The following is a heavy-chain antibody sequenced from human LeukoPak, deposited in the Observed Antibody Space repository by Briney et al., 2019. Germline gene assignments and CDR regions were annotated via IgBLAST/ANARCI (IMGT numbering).Heavy chain of an antibody. CDR2: SYSGGNT. CDR1: GFAVSSNY. J-gene: IGHJ2*01. D-gene: IGHD2-15*01. CDR3: ARDYFSRAALLGYFDL. Sequence: GGSLRLSCAGSGFAVSSNYMSWVRQAPGKGPEWVSGSYSGGNTFYADSVKGRFTISRDSAKNSLYLQMNSLRAEDTAVYYCARDYFSRAALLGYFDLWGRGTLVTVSS. V-gene: IGHV3-53*01.